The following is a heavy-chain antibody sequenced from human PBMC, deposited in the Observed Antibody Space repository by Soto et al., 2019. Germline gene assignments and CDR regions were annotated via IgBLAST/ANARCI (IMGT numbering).Heavy chain of an antibody. V-gene: IGHV4-34*01. CDR2: INHSGST. J-gene: IGHJ6*03. D-gene: IGHD3-3*01. Sequence: QVQLQQWGAGLLKPSETLSLTCAVYGGSFSGYYWSWIRQPPGKGLEWIGEINHSGSTNYNPSLKSRVTIPVDTSKNQFSLKLSSVTAADTAVYYCARGGPYDFWSGPSHFYYYYYYMDVWGKGTTVTVSS. CDR1: GGSFSGYY. CDR3: ARGGPYDFWSGPSHFYYYYYYMDV.